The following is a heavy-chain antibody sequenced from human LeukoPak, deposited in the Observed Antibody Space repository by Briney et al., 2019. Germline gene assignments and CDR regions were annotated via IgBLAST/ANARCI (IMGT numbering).Heavy chain of an antibody. CDR1: GFTFSSYW. CDR3: ARARYSSSSGADY. Sequence: PGGSLRLSCAASGFTFSSYWMHWVRQAPGKWLVWVSRINSDGSSTSYADSVKGRFTISRDNAKNTLYLQMNSLRAEDTAVYYCARARYSSSSGADYWGQGTLVTVSS. V-gene: IGHV3-74*01. J-gene: IGHJ4*02. D-gene: IGHD6-6*01. CDR2: INSDGSST.